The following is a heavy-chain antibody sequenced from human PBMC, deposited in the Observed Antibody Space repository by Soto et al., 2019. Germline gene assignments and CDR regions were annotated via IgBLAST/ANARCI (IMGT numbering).Heavy chain of an antibody. CDR3: AKTSSGGATSPYGMDV. D-gene: IGHD1-26*01. CDR2: ISGSGGST. CDR1: GFTFSSYA. Sequence: GGSLRLSCVASGFTFSSYAMSWVRQAPGKGLEWVSAISGSGGSTYYADSVKGRFTISRDNSKNTLYLQMNSLRAEDTAVYYCAKTSSGGATSPYGMDVWGQGTTVTVSS. V-gene: IGHV3-23*01. J-gene: IGHJ6*02.